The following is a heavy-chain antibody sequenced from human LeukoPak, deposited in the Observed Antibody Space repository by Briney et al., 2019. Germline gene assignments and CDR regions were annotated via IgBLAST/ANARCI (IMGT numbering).Heavy chain of an antibody. CDR1: GFTVSSTF. D-gene: IGHD7-27*01. CDR3: ARGNRGY. CDR2: IYSGGNT. J-gene: IGHJ4*02. V-gene: IGHV3-53*01. Sequence: PGGSLRLSCAASGFTVSSTFMSWVRQAPGKGLEWVSVIYSGGNTYYADSVKGRFTISRDNSKNTLYLQMNSPRADDTAVYYCARGNRGYWGQGTLVTVSS.